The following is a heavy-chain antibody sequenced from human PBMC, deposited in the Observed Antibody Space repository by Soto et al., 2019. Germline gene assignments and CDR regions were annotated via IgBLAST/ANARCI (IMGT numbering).Heavy chain of an antibody. CDR2: IYSDGTT. D-gene: IGHD1-1*01. Sequence: SETLSLTCIVSGGSISGYYWSWIRQPAGKELEWIGRIYSDGTTNYNPSLKGRGTMSVDTSKKQISLKLRSVTAADTAVYYCVRDGTKTLRDWFDPWGQGISVTV. V-gene: IGHV4-4*07. J-gene: IGHJ5*02. CDR3: VRDGTKTLRDWFDP. CDR1: GGSISGYY.